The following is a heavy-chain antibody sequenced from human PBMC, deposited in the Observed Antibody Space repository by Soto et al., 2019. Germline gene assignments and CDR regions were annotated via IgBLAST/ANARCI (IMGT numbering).Heavy chain of an antibody. CDR1: GFTFSSYV. CDR2: ISGGGANT. CDR3: AQPYLSGSSYCGIDV. V-gene: IGHV3-23*01. Sequence: EVQLLESGGGLVQPGGSLRLSCAASGFTFSSYVMNWVRQAPGKGLEWVSGISGGGANTYYADPPKGRFTNSRDKSKDTLYGPMKSLSAEHTAVYYCAQPYLSGSSYCGIDVWRRRTTVTV. D-gene: IGHD3-10*01. J-gene: IGHJ6*02.